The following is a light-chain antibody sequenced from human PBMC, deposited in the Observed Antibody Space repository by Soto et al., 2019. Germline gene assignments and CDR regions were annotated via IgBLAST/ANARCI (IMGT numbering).Light chain of an antibody. Sequence: QSVLTQPPSVSAAPGQKVTISCSGSSSNIGNNFVSWYQQLPGTAPKLLIYDNNKRPSGIPDRFSGSKSGTSATLGITGLQTGDEADYYCGTWESRLNIGVFGGGTKVTVL. V-gene: IGLV1-51*01. CDR3: GTWESRLNIGV. CDR2: DNN. CDR1: SSNIGNNF. J-gene: IGLJ3*02.